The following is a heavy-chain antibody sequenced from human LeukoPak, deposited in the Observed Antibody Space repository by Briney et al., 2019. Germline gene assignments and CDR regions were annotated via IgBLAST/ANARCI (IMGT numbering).Heavy chain of an antibody. CDR1: GGSISSGSYY. CDR3: ARTNVDTAMVQPYYFDY. D-gene: IGHD5-18*01. CDR2: IYTSGST. Sequence: SETLSLTCTVSGGSISSGSYYWSWIRQPAGKGLEWIGRIYTSGSTNYNPSLKSRVTISVDKSKNQFSLKLSSVTAADTAVYYCARTNVDTAMVQPYYFDYWGQGTLVTVSS. J-gene: IGHJ4*02. V-gene: IGHV4-61*02.